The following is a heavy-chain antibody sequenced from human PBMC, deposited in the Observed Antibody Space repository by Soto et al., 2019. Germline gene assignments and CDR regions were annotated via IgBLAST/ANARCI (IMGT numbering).Heavy chain of an antibody. CDR3: ARDSDRKVGYSSFHGLDV. CDR2: IWYDGSNE. D-gene: IGHD6-13*01. CDR1: GFTFSSYG. Sequence: GGSLRLSCAASGFTFSSYGMHWVRQAPGKGLEWVAVIWYDGSNEYYADSVKGRFTISRDNSKNTLYLQLNSLRADDMAVYYCARDSDRKVGYSSFHGLDVWGRGTTVTVSS. J-gene: IGHJ6*02. V-gene: IGHV3-33*01.